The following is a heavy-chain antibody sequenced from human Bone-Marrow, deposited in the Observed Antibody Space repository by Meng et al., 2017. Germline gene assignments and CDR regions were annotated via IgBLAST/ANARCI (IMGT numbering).Heavy chain of an antibody. V-gene: IGHV1-2*06. J-gene: IGHJ4*02. CDR1: GYTFTDYY. CDR2: INPNSGGT. Sequence: QVQLVQSGAEVKKPGASVKVSCKASGYTFTDYYIHWVRQTPGLGHEWMGRINPNSGGTNFAQKFQDRVTLTRDTSISTSYMDLSRLTFDDTAFYYCASDHKWGQGTLVTVSS. CDR3: ASDHK.